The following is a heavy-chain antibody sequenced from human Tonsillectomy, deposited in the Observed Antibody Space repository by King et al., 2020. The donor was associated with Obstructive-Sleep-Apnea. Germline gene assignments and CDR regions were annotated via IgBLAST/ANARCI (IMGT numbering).Heavy chain of an antibody. CDR3: ATGIVGITPFDY. CDR2: ILPQLGTT. Sequence: VQLVESGAEVKKPGSSVKISCKASGGSFSNYPISWVRQAPGQGLEWMGGILPQLGTTNYPQKFQGRLTISADESTNTAFMELRNLRSDDTAVFYCATGIVGITPFDYWGQGTLVTVSS. V-gene: IGHV1-69*01. D-gene: IGHD1-26*01. CDR1: GGSFSNYP. J-gene: IGHJ4*02.